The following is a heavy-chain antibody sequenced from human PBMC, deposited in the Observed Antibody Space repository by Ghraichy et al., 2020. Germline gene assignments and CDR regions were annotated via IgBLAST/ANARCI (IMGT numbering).Heavy chain of an antibody. Sequence: GGSLRLSCAPSGFTFSHYGMHWVRQAPGKGLELVAAIWSDGSKQYYADSVKGRFTISRDNSKYTLSLQLNSLRAEDTAVYYCARDSDRSARNWYFDLWGRGTLVTVSS. CDR3: ARDSDRSARNWYFDL. CDR1: GFTFSHYG. J-gene: IGHJ2*01. CDR2: IWSDGSKQ. V-gene: IGHV3-33*01. D-gene: IGHD3-22*01.